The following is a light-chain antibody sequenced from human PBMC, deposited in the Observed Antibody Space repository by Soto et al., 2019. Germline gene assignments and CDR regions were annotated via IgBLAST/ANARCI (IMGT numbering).Light chain of an antibody. J-gene: IGLJ1*01. CDR1: SSDVGGFNY. CDR3: SSYTTSSSYV. V-gene: IGLV2-14*01. CDR2: DVY. Sequence: QSALTQPASVSRSPGQSITISCTGTSSDVGGFNYVSWYQQHPGKAPKLLIFDVYSRPSGISNRFSGSKSGNTASLTISGLQAEGEADYYCSSYTTSSSYVFGAGTKVTVL.